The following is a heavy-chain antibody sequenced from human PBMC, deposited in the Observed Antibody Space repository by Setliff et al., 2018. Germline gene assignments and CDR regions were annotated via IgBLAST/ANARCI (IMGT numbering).Heavy chain of an antibody. CDR3: ATSYSGSYYGY. CDR2: INTGNANT. CDR1: GYTFTNYA. J-gene: IGHJ4*02. Sequence: ASVKVSCKASGYTFTNYAIHWVRQAPGQRPEWMGWINTGNANTKYSQKFQGRVTITRDASASTAYMELSSLRSEDTAVYYCATSYSGSYYGYWGQGTLVTSPQ. D-gene: IGHD1-26*01. V-gene: IGHV1-3*04.